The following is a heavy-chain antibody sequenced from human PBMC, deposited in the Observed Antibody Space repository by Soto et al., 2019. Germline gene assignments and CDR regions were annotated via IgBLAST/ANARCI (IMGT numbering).Heavy chain of an antibody. CDR2: IWYDGSNK. CDR1: GFTFSSYG. J-gene: IGHJ4*02. CDR3: ARDPSSGYQDY. V-gene: IGHV3-33*01. Sequence: ESGGGVVQPGRSLRLSCAASGFTFSSYGMHWVRQAPGKGLEWVAVIWYDGSNKYYADSVKGRFTISRDNSKNTLYLQMNSLRAEDTAVYSCARDPSSGYQDYWGQGTLVTVSS. D-gene: IGHD3-22*01.